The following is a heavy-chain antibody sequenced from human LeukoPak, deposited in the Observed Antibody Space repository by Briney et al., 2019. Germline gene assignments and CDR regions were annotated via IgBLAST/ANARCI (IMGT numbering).Heavy chain of an antibody. CDR1: GFTFSSYW. V-gene: IGHV3-74*01. CDR2: INTDGSST. D-gene: IGHD2-2*01. J-gene: IGHJ3*02. CDR3: ARGHGRYCSSTSCPRGAFDI. Sequence: GGSLRLSCAASGFTFSSYWMHWVRQAPGKGLVWVSRINTDGSSTSYADSVKGRFTISRDNAKNTLYLQMNSLRAEDTAVYYCARGHGRYCSSTSCPRGAFDIWGQGTMVTVSS.